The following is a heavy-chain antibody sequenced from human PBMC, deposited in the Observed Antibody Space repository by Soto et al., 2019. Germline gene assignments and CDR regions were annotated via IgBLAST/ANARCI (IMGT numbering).Heavy chain of an antibody. CDR2: IYYSGST. Sequence: SETLSLTCTVSGGSISSYYWSWIRQPPGKGLEWIGYIYYSGSTNYNPPLKSRVTISVDTSKNQFSLKLSSVTAADTAVYYCARGRLSWVRGVIGWFDPWGQGTLVTVSS. J-gene: IGHJ5*02. V-gene: IGHV4-59*01. D-gene: IGHD3-10*01. CDR1: GGSISSYY. CDR3: ARGRLSWVRGVIGWFDP.